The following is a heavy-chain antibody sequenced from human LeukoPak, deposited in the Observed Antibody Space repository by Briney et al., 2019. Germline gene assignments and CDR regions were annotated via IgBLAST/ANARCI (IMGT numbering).Heavy chain of an antibody. J-gene: IGHJ5*02. Sequence: SETLSLTCTVSGCSLSSYYWSWIRQPAGKGLEWIGRIYTSENTNYNPSFKSRVTMSIDTSNSQFSLKLNSVTAADTAVYYCARDRSTGYSGDWFDPRGQGTLVTVSS. CDR3: ARDRSTGYSGDWFDP. V-gene: IGHV4-4*07. CDR2: IYTSENT. D-gene: IGHD6-13*01. CDR1: GCSLSSYY.